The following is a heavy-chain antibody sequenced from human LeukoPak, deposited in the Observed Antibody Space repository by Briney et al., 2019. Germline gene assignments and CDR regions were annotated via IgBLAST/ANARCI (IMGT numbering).Heavy chain of an antibody. J-gene: IGHJ4*02. V-gene: IGHV4-39*02. CDR2: IYYSEST. Sequence: SETLSLTCTVSGGSISSSSYYWGWIRQPPGKGLEWIGYIYYSESTYYNPSLESRVTISVDTSKNQFSLQLNSVTPEDTAVYYCAREPGGYVDYWGQGTLVTVSS. CDR3: AREPGGYVDY. CDR1: GGSISSSSYY. D-gene: IGHD3-22*01.